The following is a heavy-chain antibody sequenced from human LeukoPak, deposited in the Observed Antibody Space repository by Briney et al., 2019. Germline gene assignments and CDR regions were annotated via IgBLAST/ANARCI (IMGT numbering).Heavy chain of an antibody. V-gene: IGHV3-74*01. J-gene: IGHJ3*02. CDR2: IKSDGSWT. CDR1: GFSIRGYW. CDR3: AKPMRQWLVRLERAFDI. D-gene: IGHD6-19*01. Sequence: PGGSLRLSCAASGFSIRGYWMHWVRQAPGKGLMWVSRIKSDGSWTNYADSVRGRFTISRDNAKNSLYLQMNSLRAEDTALYYCAKPMRQWLVRLERAFDIWGQGTMVTVSS.